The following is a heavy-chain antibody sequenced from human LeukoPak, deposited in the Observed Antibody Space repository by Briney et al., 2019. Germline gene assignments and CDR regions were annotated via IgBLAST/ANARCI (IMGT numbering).Heavy chain of an antibody. CDR1: GYTFTSYY. CDR3: GLIAVADTGFDF. V-gene: IGHV1-46*01. Sequence: GSVKVSCKASGYTFTSYYMHWVRQAPGQGLEWMGIINPSGGSTTYAQKFQGRVTMTRDTSTSTVYMELSSLRSEDTAVYYCGLIAVADTGFDFWGQGTLVTVSP. J-gene: IGHJ4*02. CDR2: INPSGGST. D-gene: IGHD6-19*01.